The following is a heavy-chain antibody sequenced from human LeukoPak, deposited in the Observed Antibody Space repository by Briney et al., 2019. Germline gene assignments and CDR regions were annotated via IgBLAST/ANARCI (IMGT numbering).Heavy chain of an antibody. CDR3: AKGGWLDD. CDR2: ISYDGSNK. Sequence: PGRSLRLSCAASGFTFSSYAMHWVRQAPGKGLEWVAVISYDGSNKYYADSVKGRFTISRDNSKDTLYLQMNSLRAEDTALYYCAKGGWLDDLGQGALVTVSS. CDR1: GFTFSSYA. D-gene: IGHD6-19*01. V-gene: IGHV3-30*04. J-gene: IGHJ4*02.